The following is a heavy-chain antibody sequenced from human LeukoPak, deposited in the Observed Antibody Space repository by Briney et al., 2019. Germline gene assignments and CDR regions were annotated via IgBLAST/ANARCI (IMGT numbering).Heavy chain of an antibody. CDR1: GYDFTAHW. CDR3: ARHYSYNWFGY. D-gene: IGHD5-24*01. Sequence: GESLKISCQGSGYDFTAHWIAWVRQKPGKGVEWMGNINAANSEITNSPSFQGQVTLSVDRSISTAYLQLNSLKASDTAMYYCARHYSYNWFGYWGQGSPVTVSS. J-gene: IGHJ4*02. V-gene: IGHV5-51*01. CDR2: INAANSEI.